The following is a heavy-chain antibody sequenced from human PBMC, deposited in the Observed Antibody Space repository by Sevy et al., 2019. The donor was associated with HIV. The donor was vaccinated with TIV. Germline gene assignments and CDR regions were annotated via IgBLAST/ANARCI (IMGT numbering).Heavy chain of an antibody. J-gene: IGHJ4*02. V-gene: IGHV3-30-3*01. D-gene: IGHD2-8*01. CDR1: GFSFSHYA. CDR2: ISYDGTYK. Sequence: GGSLRLSCAVSGFSFSHYAFHWVRQAPGKGLEWVSLISYDGTYKYYADSVKGRFTISRDNSKNTLYLQMNNRRGNDRDLYSCATLAVSDCTNDSYKGFDYWGPGALVTVS. CDR3: ATLAVSDCTNDSYKGFDY.